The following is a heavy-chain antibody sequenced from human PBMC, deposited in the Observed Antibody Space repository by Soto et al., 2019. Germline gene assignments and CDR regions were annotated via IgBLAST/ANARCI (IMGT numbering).Heavy chain of an antibody. D-gene: IGHD3-22*01. CDR1: GFTFSSYG. J-gene: IGHJ4*02. Sequence: QVQLVESGGGVVQPGRSLRLSCAASGFTFSSYGMHWVRQAPGKGLEWVAVISYDGSNKYYADSVKGGSTNSRDNSKNTLYLQTNSLRAEDTAVYYCAKESVGGITDYWVQGALVTGSS. CDR2: ISYDGSNK. CDR3: AKESVGGITDY. V-gene: IGHV3-30*18.